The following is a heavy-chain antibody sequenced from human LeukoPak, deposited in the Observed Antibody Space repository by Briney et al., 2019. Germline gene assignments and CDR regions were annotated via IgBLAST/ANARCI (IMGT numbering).Heavy chain of an antibody. V-gene: IGHV3-7*01. CDR2: IKQDGSEK. Sequence: GRSLRLSCAASGFTFSSYAMHWVRQAPGKGLEWVANIKQDGSEKYYVDSVKGRFTISRDNAKNSLYLQMNSLRAEDTAVYYCASGYSSDYGGNVYWGRGTLVTVSS. J-gene: IGHJ4*02. CDR1: GFTFSSYA. D-gene: IGHD4-23*01. CDR3: ASGYSSDYGGNVY.